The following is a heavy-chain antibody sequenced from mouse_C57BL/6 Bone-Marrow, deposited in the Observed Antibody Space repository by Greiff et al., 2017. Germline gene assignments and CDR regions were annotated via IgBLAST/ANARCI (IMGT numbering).Heavy chain of an antibody. J-gene: IGHJ1*03. V-gene: IGHV1-5*01. Sequence: EVKLQESGTVLVRPGASVKMSCKTSGYTFTSYWMHWVKQRPGQGLEWIGAIYPGNSDTSYNQKFKGKAKLTAVTSASTAYMELSSLTNEDSAVYYCTRVYDGYYDWYFDVWGRGTAVTVSS. D-gene: IGHD2-3*01. CDR2: IYPGNSDT. CDR3: TRVYDGYYDWYFDV. CDR1: GYTFTSYW.